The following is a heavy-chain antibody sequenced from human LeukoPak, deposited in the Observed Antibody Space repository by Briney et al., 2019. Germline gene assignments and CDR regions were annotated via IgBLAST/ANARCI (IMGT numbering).Heavy chain of an antibody. CDR1: GFTLSSYA. V-gene: IGHV3-21*01. D-gene: IGHD2-15*01. CDR3: ARDHGWAFDI. J-gene: IGHJ3*02. CDR2: ITSTGSYT. Sequence: PGGSLRLSCAASGFTLSSYAMNWVRQAPGKGLEWVSSITSTGSYTFYADSVKGRFTISRDNAKNSLYLQMNSLRAEDTAVYYCARDHGWAFDIWGQGTMVTVSS.